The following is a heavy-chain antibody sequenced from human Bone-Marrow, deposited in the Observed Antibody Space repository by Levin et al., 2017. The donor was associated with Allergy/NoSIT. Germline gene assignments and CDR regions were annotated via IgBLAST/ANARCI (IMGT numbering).Heavy chain of an antibody. CDR1: GFSFSDYG. V-gene: IGHV3-33*01. J-gene: IGHJ6*02. Sequence: SCEASGFSFSDYGMHWVRQAPGKGLEWVAVIWYDGYNKYYANSVKGRFTISRDNSKNTLYLQLNSLRGEDTAVYYCARDTTMIRGINYGMDVWGQGTTVTVSS. CDR2: IWYDGYNK. CDR3: ARDTTMIRGINYGMDV. D-gene: IGHD3-10*01.